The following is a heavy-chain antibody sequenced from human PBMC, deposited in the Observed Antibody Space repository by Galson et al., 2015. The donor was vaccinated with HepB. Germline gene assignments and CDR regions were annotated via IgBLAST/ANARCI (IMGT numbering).Heavy chain of an antibody. Sequence: SLRLSCAASGLIFSNSVMHWVRQAPGKGLEWVGRIKSKTDGGTTDYAAPVKGRFTISRDDSKNTLYLQMNSLKTEDTAVYYCTTSEDYYDSSGYPMDAFDIWGQGTMVTVSS. CDR1: GLIFSNSV. CDR2: IKSKTDGGTT. V-gene: IGHV3-15*01. D-gene: IGHD3-22*01. J-gene: IGHJ3*02. CDR3: TTSEDYYDSSGYPMDAFDI.